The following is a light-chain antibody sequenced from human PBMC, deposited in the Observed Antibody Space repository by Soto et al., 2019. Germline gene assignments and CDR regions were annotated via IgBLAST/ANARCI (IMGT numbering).Light chain of an antibody. CDR2: AAS. CDR3: QQRNSYPLT. CDR1: QGISSY. Sequence: QFTQSPSSLSACVGDRATIPCPTSQGISSYLAWYQQKPGKAPKLLSYAASTLQSGVQSRFSGSGSGTDFTLTISSLQPEDVATYYCQQRNSYPLTFGGGTKVDIK. J-gene: IGKJ4*01. V-gene: IGKV1-9*01.